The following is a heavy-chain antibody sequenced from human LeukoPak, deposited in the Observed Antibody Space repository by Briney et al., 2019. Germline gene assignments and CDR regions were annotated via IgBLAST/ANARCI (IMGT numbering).Heavy chain of an antibody. Sequence: PGGSLRLSCAASGFTFSGSAMHWVRQASGKGLDWVGRIRSKTNNYATAYAASVKGRFTVSRDDSNNTAFLQMNSLKTEDTAVYYCTTSGSSSVMQSELFDYWGQGTLVTVSS. V-gene: IGHV3-73*01. CDR3: TTSGSSSVMQSELFDY. CDR1: GFTFSGSA. CDR2: IRSKTNNYAT. D-gene: IGHD1-26*01. J-gene: IGHJ4*02.